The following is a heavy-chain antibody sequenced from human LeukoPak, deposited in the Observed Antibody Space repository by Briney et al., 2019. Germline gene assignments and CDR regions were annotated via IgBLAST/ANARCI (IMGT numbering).Heavy chain of an antibody. J-gene: IGHJ4*02. CDR2: INHSGSTT. V-gene: IGHV4-34*01. Sequence: SETLSLTCAVYGGSFSDYYWSWIRQSPGKGLEWIGEINHSGSTTNYNPSLKNRVTISVDTSKNQFSLKLSSVTAADTAVYYCARVGGYSYGYFDYWGQGTLVTVSS. D-gene: IGHD5-18*01. CDR3: ARVGGYSYGYFDY. CDR1: GGSFSDYY.